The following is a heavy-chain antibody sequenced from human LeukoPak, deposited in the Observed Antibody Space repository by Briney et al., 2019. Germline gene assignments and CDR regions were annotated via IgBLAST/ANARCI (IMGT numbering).Heavy chain of an antibody. D-gene: IGHD6-13*01. CDR3: ARVMYGGAAGGG. Sequence: ASVKVSCKASGYTFTSYDINWVRQATGQGLEWMGWMNPNSGNTGYAQKFQGRVTMTRNTSISTAYMELSSLRSEDTAVFYCARVMYGGAAGGGWGQGTLVTVSS. CDR2: MNPNSGNT. V-gene: IGHV1-8*01. CDR1: GYTFTSYD. J-gene: IGHJ4*02.